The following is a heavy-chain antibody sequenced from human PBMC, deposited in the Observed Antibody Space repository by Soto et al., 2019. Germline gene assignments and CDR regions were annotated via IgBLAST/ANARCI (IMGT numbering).Heavy chain of an antibody. Sequence: EVQLVESGGGLVQPGGSLRLSCAASGFTFSSYSMAWVRQAPGKGLEWLSYISSSGSIITYGDSVKGRITVSRDNGKNSLYLQLDSLRAEDMALYSCARGCSGSCWFEYWGQGTPVTVSS. CDR1: GFTFSSYS. D-gene: IGHD6-13*01. V-gene: IGHV3-48*01. CDR2: ISSSGSII. J-gene: IGHJ4*02. CDR3: ARGCSGSCWFEY.